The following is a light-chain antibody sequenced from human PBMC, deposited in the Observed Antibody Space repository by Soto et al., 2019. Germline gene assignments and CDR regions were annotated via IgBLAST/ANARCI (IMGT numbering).Light chain of an antibody. J-gene: IGKJ4*01. CDR3: QQYNSYPLT. V-gene: IGKV1-5*01. CDR1: QSISSW. CDR2: DAS. Sequence: DIQLTQSPSTLSASVGDRVTLTCMASQSISSWLAWYQQKPGKAPKLLIYDASSLESGVPSRFSGSGSGTEFTLTISSLQPDDFATYYCQQYNSYPLTFGGGTKVDIK.